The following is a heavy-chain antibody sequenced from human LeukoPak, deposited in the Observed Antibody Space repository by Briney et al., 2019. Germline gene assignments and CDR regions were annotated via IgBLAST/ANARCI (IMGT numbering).Heavy chain of an antibody. Sequence: SETLSLTCTVSGGSISSYYWSWIRQPAGKGLEWIGRIYTSGSTNYNPSLKSRVTMSVDTSKNQFSLKLSSVTAADTAVYYCASTYCTNGVCSASYFDYWGQGTLVTVSS. V-gene: IGHV4-4*07. CDR2: IYTSGST. CDR3: ASTYCTNGVCSASYFDY. CDR1: GGSISSYY. D-gene: IGHD2-8*01. J-gene: IGHJ4*02.